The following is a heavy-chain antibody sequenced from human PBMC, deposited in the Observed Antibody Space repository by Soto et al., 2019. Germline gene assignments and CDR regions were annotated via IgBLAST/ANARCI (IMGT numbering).Heavy chain of an antibody. CDR1: RYTLTVYY. V-gene: IGHV1-2*04. CDR2: INPNSGGT. CDR3: AAATSSSSYSDFQH. D-gene: IGHD6-13*01. Sequence: ASEEVSYNASRYTLTVYYMHWVRQAPEQGLEEVGWINPNSGGTDDAQKFQGWVAMTSDTSISTAYIELSRLRSDDTAVYYCAAATSSSSYSDFQHWGQGNLVSVCS. J-gene: IGHJ1*01.